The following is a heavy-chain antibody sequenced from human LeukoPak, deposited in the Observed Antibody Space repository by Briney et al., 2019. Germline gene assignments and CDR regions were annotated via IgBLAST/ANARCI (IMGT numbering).Heavy chain of an antibody. CDR1: GGSISSGSYY. CDR2: IYTSGST. J-gene: IGHJ5*02. Sequence: SETLSLTCTVSGGSISSGSYYWSWIRQPAGKGLEWIGRIYTSGSTNYNPSLKSRVTISMDTSKNQFSLKLSSVTAADTAVYYCARDSSSTRRGFNPWGQGTLVTVSS. V-gene: IGHV4-61*02. D-gene: IGHD2-2*01. CDR3: ARDSSSTRRGFNP.